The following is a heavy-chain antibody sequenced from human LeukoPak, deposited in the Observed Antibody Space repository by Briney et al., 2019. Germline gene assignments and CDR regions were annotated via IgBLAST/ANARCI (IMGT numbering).Heavy chain of an antibody. CDR3: ATGAYYYYDSSGYYFDY. CDR2: INTDGRST. Sequence: GGSLRLSCAASGFTFSSYWMHWVRQAPGKGLVWVSRINTDGRSTTYADSVKGRFTISRDNARNTLYLQMNSLRAEDTAVYYCATGAYYYYDSSGYYFDYWGQGTLVTVSS. J-gene: IGHJ4*02. D-gene: IGHD3-22*01. CDR1: GFTFSSYW. V-gene: IGHV3-74*01.